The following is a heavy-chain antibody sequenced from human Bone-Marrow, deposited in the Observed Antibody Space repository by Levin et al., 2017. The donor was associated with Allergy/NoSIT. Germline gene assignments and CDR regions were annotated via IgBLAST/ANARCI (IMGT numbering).Heavy chain of an antibody. D-gene: IGHD2-15*01. CDR2: ISSSSSYI. V-gene: IGHV3-21*01. CDR3: ARGGSPHYYYGMDV. Sequence: SSETLSLTCAASGFTFSSYSMNWVRQAPGKGLEWVSSISSSSSYIYYADSVKGRFTISRDNAKNSLYLQMNSLRAEDTAVYYCARGGSPHYYYGMDVWGQGTTVTVSS. CDR1: GFTFSSYS. J-gene: IGHJ6*02.